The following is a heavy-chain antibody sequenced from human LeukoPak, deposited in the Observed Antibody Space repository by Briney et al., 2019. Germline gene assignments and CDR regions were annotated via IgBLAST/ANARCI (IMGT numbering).Heavy chain of an antibody. CDR1: GGSFSGYY. CDR2: INHSGST. CDR3: ARARTTVTTMHYYYGMDV. J-gene: IGHJ6*02. D-gene: IGHD4-17*01. V-gene: IGHV4-34*01. Sequence: SETLSLTCAVYGGSFSGYYWSWIRQPPGKGLEWIGEINHSGSTNYNPSLKSRVTISVDTSKNQFTLKLSSVTAADTAVYYCARARTTVTTMHYYYGMDVWGQGTTVTVSS.